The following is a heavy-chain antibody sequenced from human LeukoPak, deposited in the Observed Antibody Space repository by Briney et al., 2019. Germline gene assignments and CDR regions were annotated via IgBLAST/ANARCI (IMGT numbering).Heavy chain of an antibody. CDR2: ISGSGGST. V-gene: IGHV3-23*01. CDR3: TTDPTYSGYAYYYYYYGMDV. J-gene: IGHJ6*02. D-gene: IGHD5-12*01. CDR1: GFTFSSYA. Sequence: QAGGSLRLSCAASGFTFSSYAMSWVRQAPGKGLEWVSAISGSGGSTYYADSVKGRFTISRDNSKNTLYLQMNSLKTEDTAVYYCTTDPTYSGYAYYYYYYGMDVWGQGTTVTVSS.